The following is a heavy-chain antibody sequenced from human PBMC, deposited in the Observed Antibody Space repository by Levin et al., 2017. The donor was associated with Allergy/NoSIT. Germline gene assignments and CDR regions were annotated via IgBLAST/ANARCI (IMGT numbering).Heavy chain of an antibody. Sequence: SQTLSLTCTVSGGSISSGGYYWSWIRQHPGKGLEWIGYIYYSGSTYYNPSLKSRVTISVDTSKNQFSLKLSSVTAADTAVYYCARDWRYCSSTSCYRNAFDIWGQGTMVTVSS. D-gene: IGHD2-2*01. J-gene: IGHJ3*02. CDR1: GGSISSGGYY. CDR2: IYYSGST. CDR3: ARDWRYCSSTSCYRNAFDI. V-gene: IGHV4-31*03.